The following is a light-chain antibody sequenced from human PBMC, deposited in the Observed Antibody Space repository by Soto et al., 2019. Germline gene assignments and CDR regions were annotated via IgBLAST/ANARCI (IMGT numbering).Light chain of an antibody. CDR2: AAS. Sequence: DIQMTQSPSSLSASVGDRVTIACRSSQGITTYLNWYQQRPGKAPKLLIYAASTLQSGVPSRFSGSGSGTDFALTISSLQPEDFATYYCQKHYSTPTWTFGQGTRVEV. CDR3: QKHYSTPTWT. V-gene: IGKV1-39*01. J-gene: IGKJ1*01. CDR1: QGITTY.